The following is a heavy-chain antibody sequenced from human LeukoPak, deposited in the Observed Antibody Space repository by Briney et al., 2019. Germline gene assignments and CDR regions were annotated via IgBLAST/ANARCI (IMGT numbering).Heavy chain of an antibody. J-gene: IGHJ6*04. CDR2: IYYSGST. CDR3: ARSAAAGYYYGMGV. V-gene: IGHV4-61*01. Sequence: SETLSLTCTVSGGSVSSGSYYWSWIRQPPGKGLEWIGYIYYSGSTNYNPSLKSRVTISVDTSKNQFSLKLSSVTAADTAVYYCARSAAAGYYYGMGVWGKGTTVTVSS. D-gene: IGHD6-13*01. CDR1: GGSVSSGSYY.